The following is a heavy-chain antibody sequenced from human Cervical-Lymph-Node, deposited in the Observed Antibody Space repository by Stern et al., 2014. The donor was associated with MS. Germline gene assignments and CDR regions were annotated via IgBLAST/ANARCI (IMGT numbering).Heavy chain of an antibody. CDR2: ISWNSNNI. CDR1: GFTFDDCA. V-gene: IGHV3-9*01. D-gene: IGHD3-16*02. Sequence: EVQLVESGGGSVQPGRSLRLSCAASGFTFDDCAMHWVRQAPGKGLAGVSGISWNSNNIGYADSVRGRFTISRDNAKNSLYLQMNGLRPEDTALYYCAKDISERHYYFDSWGEGTLVTVSS. J-gene: IGHJ4*02. CDR3: AKDISERHYYFDS.